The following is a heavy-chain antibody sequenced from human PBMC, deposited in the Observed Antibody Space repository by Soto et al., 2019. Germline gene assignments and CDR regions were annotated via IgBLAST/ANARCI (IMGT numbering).Heavy chain of an antibody. CDR1: GVSISSSRYY. Sequence: SETLSLTCTVSGVSISSSRYYWGCIRQPPGKGLEWIGSIYYSGSTYYNPSLKSRVTISVDTSKNQFSLKLSSVTAADTAVYYCARQTSGGLYYYYYYGMDVWGQGTTVT. D-gene: IGHD5-12*01. CDR2: IYYSGST. J-gene: IGHJ6*02. CDR3: ARQTSGGLYYYYYYGMDV. V-gene: IGHV4-39*01.